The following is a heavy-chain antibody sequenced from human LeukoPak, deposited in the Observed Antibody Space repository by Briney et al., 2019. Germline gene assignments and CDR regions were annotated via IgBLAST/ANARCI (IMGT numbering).Heavy chain of an antibody. CDR3: ASAQNNHGYVYYGMDV. J-gene: IGHJ6*04. CDR2: IIPMYNTA. D-gene: IGHD5-12*01. Sequence: SVKVSCKASGGTFDSHAISWVRQAPGQGLEWMGAIIPMYNTANYAQKFQGRVAIIADKSTSTVYMELSSLRSDDTAVYYCASAQNNHGYVYYGMDVWGEGTTVTVSS. CDR1: GGTFDSHA. V-gene: IGHV1-69*06.